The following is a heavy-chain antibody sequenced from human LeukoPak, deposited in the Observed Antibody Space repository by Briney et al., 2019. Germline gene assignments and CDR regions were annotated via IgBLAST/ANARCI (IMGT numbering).Heavy chain of an antibody. CDR2: IYYDGSNI. CDR3: ARGGSPGIAAENDY. D-gene: IGHD6-25*01. Sequence: GGSLRLSCAASGFSFSSYAMHWVRQAPGKGLEWVAIIYYDGSNIYYADSVKGRFTISRDNSKNTLHLQMHSLRAEDAAVYYCARGGSPGIAAENDYWGQGTLVTVSS. V-gene: IGHV3-33*01. CDR1: GFSFSSYA. J-gene: IGHJ4*02.